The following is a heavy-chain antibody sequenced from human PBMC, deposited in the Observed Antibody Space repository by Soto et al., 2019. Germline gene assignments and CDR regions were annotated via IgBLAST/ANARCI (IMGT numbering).Heavy chain of an antibody. J-gene: IGHJ6*02. CDR3: ARPGYSVYNLDGDYYGIDV. Sequence: ASVKVSCKASGYTFTGYYMHWVRQAPGKGLEWMGWINPNSGGTNYAQKFQGWVTMTRDTSISTAYMALSRLRSDDTAVYYCARPGYSVYNLDGDYYGIDVWGQGTTVTVSS. CDR1: GYTFTGYY. D-gene: IGHD5-12*01. CDR2: INPNSGGT. V-gene: IGHV1-2*04.